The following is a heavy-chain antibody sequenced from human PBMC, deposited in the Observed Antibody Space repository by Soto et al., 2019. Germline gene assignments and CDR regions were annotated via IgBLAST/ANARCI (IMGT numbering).Heavy chain of an antibody. CDR1: GGSISSSRYY. D-gene: IGHD6-19*01. V-gene: IGHV4-39*01. CDR2: IYYSGST. Sequence: SETLSLTCTVSGGSISSSRYYWGWIRQPPGKGLEWIGSIYYSGSTYYNPSLKSRVTISVDTSKNQFSLKLSSVTAADTAVYYCARAYSSGWETYYYYYGMEVWGQGTTVTVSS. J-gene: IGHJ6*02. CDR3: ARAYSSGWETYYYYYGMEV.